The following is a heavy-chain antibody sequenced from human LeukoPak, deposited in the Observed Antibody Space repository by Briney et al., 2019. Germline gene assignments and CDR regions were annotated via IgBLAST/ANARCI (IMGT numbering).Heavy chain of an antibody. CDR3: ARAPAAFDY. CDR1: GFTFSSYS. Sequence: NPGGSLRLSCAASGFTFSSYSMNWVRQAPGKGLEWVSSISSSSSYIYYADSVNVRFTISRDNAKNSLYLQMNSLRAEDTAVYYCARAPAAFDYWGQGTLVTVSS. CDR2: ISSSSSYI. V-gene: IGHV3-21*01. D-gene: IGHD2-2*01. J-gene: IGHJ4*02.